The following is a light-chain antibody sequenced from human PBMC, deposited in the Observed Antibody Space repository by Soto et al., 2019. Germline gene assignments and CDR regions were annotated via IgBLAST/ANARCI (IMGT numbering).Light chain of an antibody. Sequence: QSVLTQPRSVSGSPGQSVTISCTGTTSDVGGYNYVSWYQHHPGKAPKFMMYEVNKRPSGVPDRFSGSKSGNTASLTISWLQADDEADYYCCSYAGSYTYVFGTGTKVTVL. CDR1: TSDVGGYNY. CDR2: EVN. J-gene: IGLJ1*01. CDR3: CSYAGSYTYV. V-gene: IGLV2-11*01.